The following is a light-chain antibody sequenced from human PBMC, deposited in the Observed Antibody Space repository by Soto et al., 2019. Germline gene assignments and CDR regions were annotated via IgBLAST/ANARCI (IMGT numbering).Light chain of an antibody. Sequence: DIQMTQSPSSLSASVGDRVTITCRASQGLRDALGWYQQKPGKAPKRLIYAASSLQSGVPSRFSGSGSGTEFTLTRRSLQPEDFATYYSLQHNSDPQTFGQRTKVQI. CDR2: AAS. J-gene: IGKJ1*01. CDR1: QGLRDA. CDR3: LQHNSDPQT. V-gene: IGKV1-17*01.